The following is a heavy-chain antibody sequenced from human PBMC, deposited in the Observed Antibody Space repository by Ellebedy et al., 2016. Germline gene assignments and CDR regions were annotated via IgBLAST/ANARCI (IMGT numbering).Heavy chain of an antibody. Sequence: SETLSLTXTVPGYSISSGYYWGWIRQPPGKGLEWIGSIYHSGSTYYNPSLKSRVTISVDTSKNQFSLKLSSVTAADTAVYYCARIADYWGQGTLVTVSS. J-gene: IGHJ4*01. V-gene: IGHV4-38-2*02. CDR2: IYHSGST. CDR1: GYSISSGYY. D-gene: IGHD2-21*01. CDR3: ARIADY.